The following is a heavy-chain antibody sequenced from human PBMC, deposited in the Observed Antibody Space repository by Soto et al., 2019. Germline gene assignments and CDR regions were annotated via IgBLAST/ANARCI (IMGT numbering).Heavy chain of an antibody. CDR2: ISAYNGNT. CDR3: AXDAPPEDY. CDR1: GYTFTSYA. J-gene: IGHJ4*02. Sequence: QVQLVQSGAEVKKPGASVKVSCKASGYTFTSYAISWVRQAPGQGLEWMGWISAYNGNTNYAQKLQGRVTMTTDTXXXXXXXXXXXXXXXXXXXXXXAXDAPPEDYWGQGTLVTVSS. V-gene: IGHV1-18*01.